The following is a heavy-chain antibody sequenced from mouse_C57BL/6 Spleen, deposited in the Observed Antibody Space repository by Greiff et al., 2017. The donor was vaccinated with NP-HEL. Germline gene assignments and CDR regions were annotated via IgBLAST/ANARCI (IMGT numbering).Heavy chain of an antibody. CDR1: GFTFSSYA. D-gene: IGHD2-4*01. V-gene: IGHV5-4*01. CDR3: ARALYDYDGDYYAMDY. CDR2: ISDGGSYT. J-gene: IGHJ4*01. Sequence: EVQLVESGGGLVKPGGSLKLSCAASGFTFSSYAMSWVRQTPEKRLEWVATISDGGSYTYYPDNVKGRFTISRDNAKNNLYLQMSHLKSEDTAMYYCARALYDYDGDYYAMDYWGQGTSVTVSS.